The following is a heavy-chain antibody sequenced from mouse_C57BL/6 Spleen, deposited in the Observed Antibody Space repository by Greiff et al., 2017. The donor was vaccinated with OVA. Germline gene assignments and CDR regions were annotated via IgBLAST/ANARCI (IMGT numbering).Heavy chain of an antibody. CDR3: ERGPYYYGSSLWYFDV. CDR1: GYTFTSYW. V-gene: IGHV1-69*01. J-gene: IGHJ1*03. CDR2: IDPSDSYT. Sequence: QVQLKQSGAELVMPGASVKLSCKASGYTFTSYWMHWVKQRPGQGLEWIGEIDPSDSYTNYNQKFKGKSTLTVDKSSSTAYMQLSSLTSEDSAVYYCERGPYYYGSSLWYFDVWGTGTTVTVSS. D-gene: IGHD1-1*01.